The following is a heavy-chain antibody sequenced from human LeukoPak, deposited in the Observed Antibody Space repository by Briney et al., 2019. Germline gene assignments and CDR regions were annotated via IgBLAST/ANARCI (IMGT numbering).Heavy chain of an antibody. J-gene: IGHJ4*02. Sequence: GASVKVSCKASGGTFSSYAISWVRQAPGQGLEWMGGIIPIFGTANYAQKVQGRVTITADESTSTAYMELSSLRSEDTAVYYCASGDRGLAITFGGVTGNFDYWGQGTLVTVSS. D-gene: IGHD3-16*01. CDR1: GGTFSSYA. V-gene: IGHV1-69*01. CDR3: ASGDRGLAITFGGVTGNFDY. CDR2: IIPIFGTA.